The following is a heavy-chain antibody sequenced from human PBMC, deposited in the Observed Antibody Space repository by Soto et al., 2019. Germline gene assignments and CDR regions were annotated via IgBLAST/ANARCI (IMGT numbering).Heavy chain of an antibody. Sequence: GASVKVSCKASGYTFTSYGISWVRQAPGQGLEWMGWISAYNGNTNYAQKLQGRVTMTTDTSASTAYMELRSLRSDDTAVYYCAREQYYDFWSGYGTAFYGMDVWGQGTTVTVS. CDR2: ISAYNGNT. J-gene: IGHJ6*02. D-gene: IGHD3-3*01. CDR3: AREQYYDFWSGYGTAFYGMDV. CDR1: GYTFTSYG. V-gene: IGHV1-18*01.